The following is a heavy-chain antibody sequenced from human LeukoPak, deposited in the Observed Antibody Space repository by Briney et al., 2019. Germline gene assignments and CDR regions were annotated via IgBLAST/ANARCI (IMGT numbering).Heavy chain of an antibody. CDR1: GFTFSSYA. CDR2: ISGSGGSI. J-gene: IGHJ4*02. CDR3: AKSAAAGPYDY. D-gene: IGHD6-13*01. Sequence: PAGSLRLSRAASGFTFSSYAMSWVRQAPGKGLEWVSAISGSGGSIYYADSVKSRFTISRDNSKNTLYLQMNSLRAEDTAVYYCAKSAAAGPYDYWGQGTLVTVTS. V-gene: IGHV3-23*01.